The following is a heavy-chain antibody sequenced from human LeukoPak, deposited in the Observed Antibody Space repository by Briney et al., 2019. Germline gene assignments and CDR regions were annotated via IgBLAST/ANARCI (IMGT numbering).Heavy chain of an antibody. CDR1: GGSISSGGYY. J-gene: IGHJ4*02. CDR3: ARVLVSSALFFDY. Sequence: SETLSLTCTVSGGSISSGGYYWSWIRQHPGKGLEWIGYIYYSGSTYYNPSLKSRVTISVDTSKNQFSLKLSSVTAADTAVYYCARVLVSSALFFDYWGQGTLVTVSS. D-gene: IGHD2/OR15-2a*01. V-gene: IGHV4-31*03. CDR2: IYYSGST.